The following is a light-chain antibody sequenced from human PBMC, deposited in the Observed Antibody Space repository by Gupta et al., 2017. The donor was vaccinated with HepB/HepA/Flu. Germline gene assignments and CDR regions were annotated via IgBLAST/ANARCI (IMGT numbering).Light chain of an antibody. Sequence: DIQLTQSPSSLFASVGDRVTITCRTSQYISSYLNWYQQKPGKAPKLLIYVTSTLQSGVPSRCIGSGAGREFTFIISSLQPEDFGTYYCQQSYRTPPTFGGGTEVEIK. V-gene: IGKV1-39*01. CDR2: VTS. CDR1: QYISSY. CDR3: QQSYRTPPT. J-gene: IGKJ4*01.